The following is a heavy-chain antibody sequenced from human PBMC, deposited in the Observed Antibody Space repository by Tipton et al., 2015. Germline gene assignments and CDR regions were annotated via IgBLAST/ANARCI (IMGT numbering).Heavy chain of an antibody. CDR2: VYYTGST. V-gene: IGHV4-59*01. CDR3: ARGLNSVVAATLGY. D-gene: IGHD2-15*01. Sequence: TLSLTCSVSGDSITNYYWSWIRQPPGKGLEWIGYVYYTGSTIYNPSLSSRVTISVDKSRNQFSLRLTSVTAADTAVYYCARGLNSVVAATLGYWGQGTLVTVSS. CDR1: GDSITNYY. J-gene: IGHJ4*02.